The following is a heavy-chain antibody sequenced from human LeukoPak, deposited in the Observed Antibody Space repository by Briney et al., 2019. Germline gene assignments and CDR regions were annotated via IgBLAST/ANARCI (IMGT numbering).Heavy chain of an antibody. CDR1: GFTFSSYG. Sequence: GRSLRLSCAASGFTFSSYGMHWVRQAPGKGLEWVAVISYDGSNKYYADSVKGRFTISRDNSKNTLYLQMNSLRAEDTAVYYCAKGITMIVVVTAPDYWGQGTLVTVSS. J-gene: IGHJ4*02. CDR3: AKGITMIVVVTAPDY. D-gene: IGHD3-22*01. V-gene: IGHV3-30*18. CDR2: ISYDGSNK.